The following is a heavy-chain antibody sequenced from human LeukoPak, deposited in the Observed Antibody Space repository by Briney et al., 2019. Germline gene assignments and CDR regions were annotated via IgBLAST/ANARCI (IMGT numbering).Heavy chain of an antibody. CDR2: IYPRDSDT. CDR1: GYIFTTYW. D-gene: IGHD3-10*01. CDR3: ASVGFGELYSY. J-gene: IGHJ4*02. V-gene: IGHV5-51*01. Sequence: GESLRISCKGSGYIFTTYWIGWVRQMPGKGLEWMGIIYPRDSDTRYSPSFQGQVTISADKSISTAYLQWSSLKASDTAMYYCASVGFGELYSYWGQGTLVTVSS.